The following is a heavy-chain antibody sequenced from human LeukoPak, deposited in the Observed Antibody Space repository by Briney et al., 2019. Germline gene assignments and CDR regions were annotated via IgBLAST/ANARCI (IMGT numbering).Heavy chain of an antibody. CDR3: ARDLVGATGSSGASGD. V-gene: IGHV4-39*07. D-gene: IGHD1-26*01. J-gene: IGHJ4*02. CDR2: IYYSGTT. Sequence: PSETLSLTCTVSGGSISSGNYYWGWIRQPPGKGLEWIGSIYYSGTTYYSPSLKSRVTISVDTSKNQFSLKLSSVTAADTAVYYCARDLVGATGSSGASGDWGQGTLVTVSS. CDR1: GGSISSGNYY.